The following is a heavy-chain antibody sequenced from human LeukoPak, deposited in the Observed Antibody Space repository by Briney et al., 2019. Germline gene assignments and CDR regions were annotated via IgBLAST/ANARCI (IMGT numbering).Heavy chain of an antibody. CDR1: GYTFSNYG. CDR2: VSAYNGKT. J-gene: IGHJ5*02. D-gene: IGHD6-6*01. Sequence: ASLKVSCKASGYTFSNYGISWVRQAPGQGLEWLGWVSAYNGKTDYAQKLQGRVTMTTDTSTGIAYLELKSLRSDDTAVYYCARAGGVSLVARWFDPWGQGSLVTVSS. CDR3: ARAGGVSLVARWFDP. V-gene: IGHV1-18*01.